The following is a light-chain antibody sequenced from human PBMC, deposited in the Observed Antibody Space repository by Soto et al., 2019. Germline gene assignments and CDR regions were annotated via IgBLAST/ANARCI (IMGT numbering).Light chain of an antibody. Sequence: EFVLTQSPATLSVSPGGRATLSCRSSQSVSSNLAWYQQKPGQAPRLLISDASNRATGIPARFSGSGSGTDFTLTISSLEPEDFAAYYCHQRQYWPPITFGQGTRLEIK. CDR3: HQRQYWPPIT. V-gene: IGKV3-11*01. CDR1: QSVSSN. CDR2: DAS. J-gene: IGKJ5*01.